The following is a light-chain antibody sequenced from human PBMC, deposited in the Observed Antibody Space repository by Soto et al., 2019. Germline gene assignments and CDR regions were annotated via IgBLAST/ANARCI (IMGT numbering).Light chain of an antibody. CDR3: QQYGSSYPWT. V-gene: IGKV3-20*01. Sequence: EIVLTQSPDTLSLSPGERATLSCRASQSVSSNYLAWYQQKPGQAPRLLIYGASSRATGIPDRFSGSGSGTDFTLTIRRLEPEDFAVYYCQQYGSSYPWTFGQGTKVEIK. CDR2: GAS. CDR1: QSVSSNY. J-gene: IGKJ1*01.